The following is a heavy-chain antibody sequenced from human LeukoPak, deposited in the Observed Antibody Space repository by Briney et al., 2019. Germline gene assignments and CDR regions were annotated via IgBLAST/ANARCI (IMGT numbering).Heavy chain of an antibody. CDR2: IRWNSGSI. D-gene: IGHD1-26*01. CDR3: AKARIGRPLYYFYYGMDV. Sequence: GGSLRLSCAASGFTFDDYAMHWVRQAPGKGLEWVSGIRWNSGSIGYADSVKGRFTLYRDNAKNSLYLQMNSLRAEDTALYYCAKARIGRPLYYFYYGMDVWGQGTTVTVSS. J-gene: IGHJ6*02. CDR1: GFTFDDYA. V-gene: IGHV3-9*01.